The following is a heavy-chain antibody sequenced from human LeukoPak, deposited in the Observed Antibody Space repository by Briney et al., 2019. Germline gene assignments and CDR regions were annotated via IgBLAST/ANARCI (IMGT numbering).Heavy chain of an antibody. CDR2: IYYSGST. CDR3: AREGLKRGYAFDI. D-gene: IGHD3-16*01. V-gene: IGHV4-30-4*02. Sequence: PSETLSLTCTVSGGSISSGDYYWSWIRQPPGKGLEWIGYIYYSGSTYYNPSLKSRVTISVDTSKNQFSLKLSSVTAADTAVYYCAREGLKRGYAFDIWGQGTMVTVSS. J-gene: IGHJ3*02. CDR1: GGSISSGDYY.